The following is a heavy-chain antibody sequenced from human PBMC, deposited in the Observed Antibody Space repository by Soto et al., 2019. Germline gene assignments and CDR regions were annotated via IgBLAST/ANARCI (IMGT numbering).Heavy chain of an antibody. CDR1: GGSISSYY. D-gene: IGHD2-2*01. V-gene: IGHV4-59*08. Sequence: QVQLQESGPGLVKPSETLSLTCTVSGGSISSYYWSWIRQPPGKGLEWIGYIYYSGSTNYNPSLTSRVTISVDTSKNQFSLKLSSVTAADTAVYYCARQGIVVVPAAAFDPWGQGTLVTVSS. CDR3: ARQGIVVVPAAAFDP. CDR2: IYYSGST. J-gene: IGHJ5*02.